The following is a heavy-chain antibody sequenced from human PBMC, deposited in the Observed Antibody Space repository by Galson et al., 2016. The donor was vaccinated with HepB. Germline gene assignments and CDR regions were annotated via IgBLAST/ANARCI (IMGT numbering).Heavy chain of an antibody. CDR2: LSYDGGNE. Sequence: SLRLSCAASGFTFGNYAMHWVRQAPGKGLEWLTVLSYDGGNEYYADSVKGRFTVSRDNSKNTLYLEMDSLSAEDTAIYYCARDYRESSGWSGNFHSWGQGTLVTVSS. CDR1: GFTFGNYA. CDR3: ARDYRESSGWSGNFHS. D-gene: IGHD6-19*01. J-gene: IGHJ4*02. V-gene: IGHV3-30*04.